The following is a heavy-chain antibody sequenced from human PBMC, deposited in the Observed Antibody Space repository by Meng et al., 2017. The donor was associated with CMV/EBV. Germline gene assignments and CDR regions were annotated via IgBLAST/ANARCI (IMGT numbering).Heavy chain of an antibody. D-gene: IGHD2-2*01. V-gene: IGHV4-59*01. CDR1: GGSISSYY. CDR2: IYYSGST. CDR3: ARVVGDVVVPAATQYYFDY. Sequence: SETLSLTCTVSGGSISSYYWSWIRQPPGKGLEWIGYIYYSGSTNYNPSLKSRVTISVGTSKNQFSLKLSSVTAADTAVYYCARVVGDVVVPAATQYYFDYWGQGTLVTVSS. J-gene: IGHJ4*02.